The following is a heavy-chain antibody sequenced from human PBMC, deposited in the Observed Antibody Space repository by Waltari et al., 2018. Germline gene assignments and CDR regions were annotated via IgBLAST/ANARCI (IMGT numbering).Heavy chain of an antibody. D-gene: IGHD6-6*01. CDR3: ARGGIAARRGYFDY. V-gene: IGHV4-38-2*01. J-gene: IGHJ4*02. Sequence: QVQLQESGPGLVKPSETLSLTCAVSGYSISSGYYWGWIRQPPGKGLEWIGSIYHSGSTYYNPSLKSRVTISVDTSKNQFSLKLSSVTAADTAVYYCARGGIAARRGYFDYWGQGTLVTVSS. CDR2: IYHSGST. CDR1: GYSISSGYY.